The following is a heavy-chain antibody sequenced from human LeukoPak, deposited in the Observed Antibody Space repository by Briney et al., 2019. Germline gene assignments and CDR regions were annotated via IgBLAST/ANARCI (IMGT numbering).Heavy chain of an antibody. V-gene: IGHV3-30-3*01. CDR1: GFTFSSYA. CDR3: AKEGVAFDI. CDR2: LSYEGSNK. Sequence: GGSLRLSFAASGFTFSSYAMHGVRQAPGKGLEWVAVLSYEGSNKYSAESVKGRFPISRDNSKNTLYLQMNSLRSEDTAVYYCAKEGVAFDIWGQGTMVTVSS. D-gene: IGHD3-16*01. J-gene: IGHJ3*02.